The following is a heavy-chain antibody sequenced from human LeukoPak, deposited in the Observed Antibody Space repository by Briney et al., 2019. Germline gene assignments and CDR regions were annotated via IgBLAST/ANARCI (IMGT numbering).Heavy chain of an antibody. J-gene: IGHJ3*02. CDR2: IYTSGST. Sequence: PSETLSLTCTVSGGSISSGSYYWRWIRQPAGKRLEWIGRIYTSGSTNYNPSLKSRVTISVDTSKNQFSLKLSSVTAADTAVYYCARDKMIGSMAFDIWGQGTMVTVSS. CDR1: GGSISSGSYY. V-gene: IGHV4-61*02. CDR3: ARDKMIGSMAFDI. D-gene: IGHD3-22*01.